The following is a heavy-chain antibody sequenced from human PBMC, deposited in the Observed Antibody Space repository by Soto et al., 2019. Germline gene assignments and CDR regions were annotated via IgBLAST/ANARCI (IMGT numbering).Heavy chain of an antibody. J-gene: IGHJ3*02. CDR1: GGSISSGGYY. D-gene: IGHD3-22*01. V-gene: IGHV4-31*01. Sequence: QVQLQESGPGLVKPSQTLSLTCTVSGGSISSGGYYWSWIRQHPGKGLEWIGYIYYSGSTYYNQSIKSLVTISVDTSKNQFSLKLSSVTAADTAVYYCARNYYDSSGDHDAFDIWGQGTMVTVSS. CDR2: IYYSGST. CDR3: ARNYYDSSGDHDAFDI.